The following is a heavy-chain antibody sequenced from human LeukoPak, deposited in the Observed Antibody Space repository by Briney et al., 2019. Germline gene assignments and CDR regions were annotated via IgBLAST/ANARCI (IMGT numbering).Heavy chain of an antibody. CDR3: ASSDYNWNHIDY. CDR2: IYYSGST. V-gene: IGHV4-59*08. Sequence: SETLSLTCTVSGGSISSYYWSWIRQPPGKGLEWIGYIYYSGSTNYNPSLKSRVTISVDTSKNQFSLKLSSVTAADTAVYYCASSDYNWNHIDYWGQGTLATVSS. CDR1: GGSISSYY. D-gene: IGHD1-14*01. J-gene: IGHJ4*02.